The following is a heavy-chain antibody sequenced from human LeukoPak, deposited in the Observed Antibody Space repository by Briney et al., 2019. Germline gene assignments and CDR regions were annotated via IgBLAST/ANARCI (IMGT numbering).Heavy chain of an antibody. CDR2: ISSTIVYT. J-gene: IGHJ6*02. V-gene: IGHV3-21*01. CDR3: ARVYGSGPFYYYGMDV. Sequence: GGSLRLSCEASGFTFTTYSMNWVRQAPGKGLEWVSSISSTIVYTYYADSVKGRFTISRANANNSLFLQMNSLRAEDTAVYYCARVYGSGPFYYYGMDVWGQGTTVTVSS. D-gene: IGHD3-10*01. CDR1: GFTFTTYS.